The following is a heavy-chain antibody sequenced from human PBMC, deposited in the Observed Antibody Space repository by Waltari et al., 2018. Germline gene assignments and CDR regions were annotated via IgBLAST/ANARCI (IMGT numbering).Heavy chain of an antibody. V-gene: IGHV1-8*01. CDR1: GYTLDSYD. Sequence: QVQLVQSGAEVKKPGASVKVSCKASGYTLDSYDISWVRQSTGRGLEWMGFINPNSGNTGYAQSFQGRITITRDTSINTAYMGLSSLRSDDTAVYYCARETLASYFDYWGQGTLVTVSS. J-gene: IGHJ4*02. D-gene: IGHD2-21*01. CDR3: ARETLASYFDY. CDR2: INPNSGNT.